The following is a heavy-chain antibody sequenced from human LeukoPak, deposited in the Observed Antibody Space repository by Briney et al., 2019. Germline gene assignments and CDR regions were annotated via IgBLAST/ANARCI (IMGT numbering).Heavy chain of an antibody. V-gene: IGHV1-46*01. CDR2: INPSGGST. Sequence: ASVKVSCKASGYTFTGYYLHWVRQAPGQGLEWMGIINPSGGSTSYAQMFQGRVTMTRDTSTSTVYMELRSVRSEDTAVYHCARDALGAYYFDYWGQGTLVTVSS. CDR1: GYTFTGYY. D-gene: IGHD3-16*01. CDR3: ARDALGAYYFDY. J-gene: IGHJ4*02.